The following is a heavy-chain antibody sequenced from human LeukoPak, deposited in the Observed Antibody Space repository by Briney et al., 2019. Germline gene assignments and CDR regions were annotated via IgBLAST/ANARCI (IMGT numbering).Heavy chain of an antibody. CDR1: GFTFSSYS. D-gene: IGHD6-13*01. CDR2: ISSSSSYI. Sequence: GGXLRLSCAASGFTFSSYSMNWVRQAPGKGLEWVSSISSSSSYIYYADSVKGRFTISRDNAKNSLYLQMNSLRAEDTAVYYCARGIAASAFDIWGQGTMVTVSS. V-gene: IGHV3-21*01. J-gene: IGHJ3*02. CDR3: ARGIAASAFDI.